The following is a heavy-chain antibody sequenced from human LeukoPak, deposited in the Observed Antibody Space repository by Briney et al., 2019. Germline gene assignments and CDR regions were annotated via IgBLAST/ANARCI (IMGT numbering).Heavy chain of an antibody. V-gene: IGHV3-30*02. J-gene: IGHJ4*02. CDR3: ARLNSGSYFLAGYYFDY. Sequence: GGSLRLSCAASGFTFSSYGMHWVRQAPGKGLEWVAFIRYDGSNKYYADSVKGRFTISRDNAKNSLYLQMNSLRAEDTAVYYCARLNSGSYFLAGYYFDYWGQGTLVTVSS. CDR1: GFTFSSYG. D-gene: IGHD1-26*01. CDR2: IRYDGSNK.